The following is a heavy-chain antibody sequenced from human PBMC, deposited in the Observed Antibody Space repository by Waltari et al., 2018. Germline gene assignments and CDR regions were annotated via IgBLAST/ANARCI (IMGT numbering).Heavy chain of an antibody. D-gene: IGHD1-26*01. CDR3: ARDLMGLNSY. V-gene: IGHV3-48*01. J-gene: IGHJ4*02. Sequence: EVQLVESGGGLVQPGGSLRLSCAASGFTFSSYSMNWVRQAPGKGLEGLSYISSGRSTIYYADSVNGRFTISRDNAKNSLYLQMNSLRAEDTAVYYCARDLMGLNSYWGQGTLVTVSS. CDR1: GFTFSSYS. CDR2: ISSGRSTI.